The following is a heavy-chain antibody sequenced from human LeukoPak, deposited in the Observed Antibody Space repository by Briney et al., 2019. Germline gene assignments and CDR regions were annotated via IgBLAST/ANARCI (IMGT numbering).Heavy chain of an antibody. Sequence: PSETLSLTCTVSGGSIGSYYWSWIRQPPGKALEWIGYIYYSGSTNYNPSLKSRVTISVDTSKNQFSLKLSSVTAADTAVYYCAIEVFGVVTPGHYYCMDVWGKGTTVTVS. D-gene: IGHD3-3*01. CDR2: IYYSGST. CDR1: GGSIGSYY. J-gene: IGHJ6*03. V-gene: IGHV4-59*12. CDR3: AIEVFGVVTPGHYYCMDV.